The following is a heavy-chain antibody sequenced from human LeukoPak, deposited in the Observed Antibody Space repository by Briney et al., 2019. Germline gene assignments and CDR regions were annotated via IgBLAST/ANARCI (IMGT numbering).Heavy chain of an antibody. CDR1: GFTFSTYS. Sequence: TGGSLRLSCAASGFTFSTYSMNWVRQAPGKGLEWVSYISSSTSTIYYADSVKGRFTISRDNAKNSLYLQMNSLRAEDTAVYYCARDGHCSGGSCYSGRLVDYWGQGTLVTVSS. V-gene: IGHV3-48*01. J-gene: IGHJ4*02. D-gene: IGHD2-15*01. CDR2: ISSSTSTI. CDR3: ARDGHCSGGSCYSGRLVDY.